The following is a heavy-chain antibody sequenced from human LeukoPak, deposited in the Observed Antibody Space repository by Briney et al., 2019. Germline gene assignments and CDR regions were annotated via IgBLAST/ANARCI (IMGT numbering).Heavy chain of an antibody. CDR3: ARVTQPSLFDY. Sequence: GGSLRLSCAASGFTFSSYSMNWVRQAPGKGLEWVPSISRSSSYIYYADSVKGRFTISRDNAKSSLYLQMNSLRAEDTAVYYCARVTQPSLFDYWGQGTLVTVSS. CDR2: ISRSSSYI. CDR1: GFTFSSYS. V-gene: IGHV3-21*01. D-gene: IGHD2-15*01. J-gene: IGHJ4*02.